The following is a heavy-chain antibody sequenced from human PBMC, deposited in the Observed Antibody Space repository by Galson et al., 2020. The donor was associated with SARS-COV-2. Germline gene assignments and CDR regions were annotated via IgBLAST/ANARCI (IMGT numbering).Heavy chain of an antibody. D-gene: IGHD3-9*01. CDR2: ILYNGTT. Sequence: ASETLSITCPVSTGALTRGGYYWTWIRQLPGKGLEWIGYILYNGTTYYNPSLKSRVVISGDTSNSLLSLKLSSLTAADTAVYYCARGATNYNTLTGYYTLGYFDYWGQGTQATVSS. J-gene: IGHJ4*02. CDR1: TGALTRGGYY. CDR3: ARGATNYNTLTGYYTLGYFDY. V-gene: IGHV4-31*03.